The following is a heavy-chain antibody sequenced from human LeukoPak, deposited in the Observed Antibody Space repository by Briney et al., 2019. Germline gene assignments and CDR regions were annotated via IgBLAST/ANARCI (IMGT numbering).Heavy chain of an antibody. Sequence: GGSLRLSCAASGFSFTNYAMNWVRQAPGKGLEWVSGLSGSGANTYYADSVKGRFTISKDKFKNTVSLQMNSLRAEDTAVYYCAKDLSRIRSDGLDVWGQGTTVTVSS. V-gene: IGHV3-23*01. CDR2: LSGSGANT. J-gene: IGHJ6*02. D-gene: IGHD3-3*01. CDR3: AKDLSRIRSDGLDV. CDR1: GFSFTNYA.